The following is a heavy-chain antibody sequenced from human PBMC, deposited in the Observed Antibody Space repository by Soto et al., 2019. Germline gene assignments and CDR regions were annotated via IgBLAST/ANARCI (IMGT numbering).Heavy chain of an antibody. CDR2: ISYDGRNK. CDR1: GFTFSSYG. Sequence: QVQLVESGGGVVQPGRSLRLSCAASGFTFSSYGMHWVRQAPGKGLQWVAVISYDGRNKYYADSVKGRFTISRDNSKRTLYLSMNSLRAEDTAVYYCEKDLLQQPGGYWGQERLVTVSS. CDR3: EKDLLQQPGGY. V-gene: IGHV3-30*18. J-gene: IGHJ4*02. D-gene: IGHD6-13*01.